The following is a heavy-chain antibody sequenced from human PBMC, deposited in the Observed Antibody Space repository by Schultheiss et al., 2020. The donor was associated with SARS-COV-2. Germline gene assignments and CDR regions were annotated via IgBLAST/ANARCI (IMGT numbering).Heavy chain of an antibody. CDR2: INPSSGST. CDR1: GGTFSSYA. Sequence: ASVKVSCKASGGTFSSYAISWVRQAPGQGLEWMGIINPSSGSTTYAQKFQGRVTMTRDTSTTTVYMELGSLRYEDTAVYYCARVRYGDSRRGFDIWGQGTMVTVSS. D-gene: IGHD4-17*01. CDR3: ARVRYGDSRRGFDI. V-gene: IGHV1-46*01. J-gene: IGHJ3*02.